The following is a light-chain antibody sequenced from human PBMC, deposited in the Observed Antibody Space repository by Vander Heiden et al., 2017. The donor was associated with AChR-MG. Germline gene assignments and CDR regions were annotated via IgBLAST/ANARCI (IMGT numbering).Light chain of an antibody. CDR1: YFGSKL. V-gene: IGLV3-9*01. CDR3: QVWDADTTSVV. J-gene: IGLJ2*01. CDR2: RHN. Sequence: SSELTQSVSVSVALGQTATITCGGMYFGSKLVHWYQPRPGQAPVLVISRHNNRPAVIPERFSGSTSGDTATLTISRAQAGDEADYFCQVWDADTTSVVFGGGTKLTVL.